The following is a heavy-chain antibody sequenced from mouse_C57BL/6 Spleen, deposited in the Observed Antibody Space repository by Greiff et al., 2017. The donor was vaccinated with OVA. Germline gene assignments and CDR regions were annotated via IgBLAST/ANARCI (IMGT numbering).Heavy chain of an antibody. D-gene: IGHD3-2*02. Sequence: QVQLQQPGAELVKPGASVKLSCKASGYTFTSYWMHWVKQRPGRGLAWIGRIDPHSGGTKYNEKFKSKATLTVDKPSSTAYMQLSSLTSEDSAVYYCARSSSGYVADYWGQGTTRTVSS. CDR2: IDPHSGGT. V-gene: IGHV1-72*01. J-gene: IGHJ2*01. CDR1: GYTFTSYW. CDR3: ARSSSGYVADY.